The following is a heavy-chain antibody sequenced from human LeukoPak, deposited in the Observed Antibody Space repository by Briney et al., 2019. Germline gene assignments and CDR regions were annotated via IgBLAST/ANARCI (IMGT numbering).Heavy chain of an antibody. D-gene: IGHD4-17*01. V-gene: IGHV5-51*01. CDR2: IYPGESET. J-gene: IGHJ4*02. CDR3: ARLYGDYALDY. Sequence: GEPLKISCKGSGYSFTSFWIGWVRQMPGKGLEWMGIIYPGESETRYSPSFQGQVTISADKSITTVYLQWSSLKASDTAMYYCARLYGDYALDYWGQGTLVSVSS. CDR1: GYSFTSFW.